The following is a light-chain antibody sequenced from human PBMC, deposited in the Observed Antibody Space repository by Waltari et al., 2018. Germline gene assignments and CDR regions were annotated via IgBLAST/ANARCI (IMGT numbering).Light chain of an antibody. Sequence: DIVMTQSPDSLAMSMGERATINCKPSQSVLSSSNNKNYFAWYQQKTGQPPRLLVSWASTRASGVPDRFCVSGSGTDFTLTIRSLQAGDVAVYSCQPYYRTPLTFGGGTRVEIK. CDR3: QPYYRTPLT. CDR1: QSVLSSSNNKNY. V-gene: IGKV4-1*01. J-gene: IGKJ4*01. CDR2: WAS.